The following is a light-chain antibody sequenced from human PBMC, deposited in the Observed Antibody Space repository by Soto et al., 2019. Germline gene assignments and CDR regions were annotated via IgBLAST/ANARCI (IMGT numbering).Light chain of an antibody. CDR1: QSVSSN. V-gene: IGKV3-11*01. J-gene: IGKJ1*01. CDR2: DAS. Sequence: EIVMTQSPATLSVSPGERATLSCRASQSVSSNLAWYQQKPGQAPRLLIYDASKRATGIPARFSGSGSGTDFTLTISRLEPEDSGVYYCQQRSNWPTFGQGTKVDI. CDR3: QQRSNWPT.